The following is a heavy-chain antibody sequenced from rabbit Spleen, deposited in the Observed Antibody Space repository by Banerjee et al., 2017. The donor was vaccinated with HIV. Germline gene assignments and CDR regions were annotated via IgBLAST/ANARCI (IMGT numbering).Heavy chain of an antibody. CDR1: GFSVSRAYY. D-gene: IGHD8-1*01. J-gene: IGHJ6*01. CDR2: IGIGSSGFT. Sequence: QEQLVESGGGLVQPEGSLTLTCTASGFSVSRAYYMCWVRQAPGKGLEWIACIGIGSSGFTYFASWAKGRFTISKTSSTTVTLQMTSLTVADTATYFCARDSGTSFSSYGMDLWGPGTLVTVS. V-gene: IGHV1S45*01. CDR3: ARDSGTSFSSYGMDL.